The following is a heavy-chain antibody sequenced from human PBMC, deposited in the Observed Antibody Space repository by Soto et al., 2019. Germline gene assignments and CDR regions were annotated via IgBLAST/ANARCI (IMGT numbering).Heavy chain of an antibody. CDR1: GGSVRTGSYH. Sequence: SETLSLTCSVSGGSVRTGSYHWSWIRQPPGKGLEWVGFIPNNGSPDYNPSLKSRVVVSIDRSKNQFSLKVNSVTAADTAVYFCARIGWGGDSWGQGTLVTVSS. V-gene: IGHV4-61*01. J-gene: IGHJ4*02. D-gene: IGHD7-27*01. CDR3: ARIGWGGDS. CDR2: IPNNGSP.